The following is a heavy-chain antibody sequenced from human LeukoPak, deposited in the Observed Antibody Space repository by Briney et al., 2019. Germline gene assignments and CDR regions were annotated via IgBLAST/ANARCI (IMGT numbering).Heavy chain of an antibody. D-gene: IGHD2-2*02. J-gene: IGHJ4*02. V-gene: IGHV1-69*02. CDR2: IIPILGIA. Sequence: SVKVSCKASGGTFSSYTISWVRQAPGQGLEWMGRIIPILGIANCAQKFQGRVTITADKSTSTAYMELSSLRSEDTAVYYCARGSSYSRCSSTSCYTLDYWGQGTLVTVSS. CDR3: ARGSSYSRCSSTSCYTLDY. CDR1: GGTFSSYT.